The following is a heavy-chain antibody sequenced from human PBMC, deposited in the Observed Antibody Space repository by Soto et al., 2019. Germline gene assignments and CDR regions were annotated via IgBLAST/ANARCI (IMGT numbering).Heavy chain of an antibody. CDR3: VRDLDGSGSYYTDY. J-gene: IGHJ4*02. CDR1: GYTFSIYG. V-gene: IGHV1-18*01. CDR2: IRPNNGNT. D-gene: IGHD3-10*01. Sequence: QVQLVQSGAEVKKPGASVKVSCKASGYTFSIYGINWVRQAPGQGLEWMGWIRPNNGNTKYVQNLQGRVTMTTDTSTRTAYMELKSLRSDDTAVYYCVRDLDGSGSYYTDYWGPGTLVTVSS.